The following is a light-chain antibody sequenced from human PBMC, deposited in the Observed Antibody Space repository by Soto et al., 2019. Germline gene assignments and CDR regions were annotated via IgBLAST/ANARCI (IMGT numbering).Light chain of an antibody. CDR3: QQYGSSPRT. V-gene: IGKV3-20*01. J-gene: IGKJ1*01. CDR2: GAS. Sequence: VMTQSPATLSVSPGERATLSCRASQSVSSSYLAWYQQKPGQAPRLLIYGASSRATGIPDRFSGSGSGTDFSLTISRLEAEDFAVYYCQQYGSSPRTFGQGTKVDI. CDR1: QSVSSSY.